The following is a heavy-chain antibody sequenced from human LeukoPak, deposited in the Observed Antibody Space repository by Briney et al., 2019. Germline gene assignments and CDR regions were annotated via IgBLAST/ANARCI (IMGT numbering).Heavy chain of an antibody. J-gene: IGHJ6*03. D-gene: IGHD2-2*02. CDR3: ARDSPYADCSGTGCYNYYYYYMDV. CDR2: IYTSGST. V-gene: IGHV4-61*02. Sequence: SQTLSLTCTVSGGSISSGSHYWSWIRQPAGKELEWIGRIYTSGSTGYNPSLKSRVTISVDTSKNQFSLKLTSVTAADAAVYYCARDSPYADCSGTGCYNYYYYYMDVWGKGTTVTVSS. CDR1: GGSISSGSHY.